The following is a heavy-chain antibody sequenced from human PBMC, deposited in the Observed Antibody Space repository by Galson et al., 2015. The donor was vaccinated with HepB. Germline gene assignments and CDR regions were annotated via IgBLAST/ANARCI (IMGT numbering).Heavy chain of an antibody. V-gene: IGHV3-74*01. J-gene: IGHJ3*02. CDR3: ARDIGSSHAFDI. D-gene: IGHD3-10*01. CDR1: GFTFSSYW. Sequence: SLRLSCAASGFTFSSYWMHWVRQAPGKGLVWVSRINSDGSSTSYADSVKGRFTISRDNAKNTLYLQMNSLRAEDTAVYYCARDIGSSHAFDIWGQGTMVTVSS. CDR2: INSDGSST.